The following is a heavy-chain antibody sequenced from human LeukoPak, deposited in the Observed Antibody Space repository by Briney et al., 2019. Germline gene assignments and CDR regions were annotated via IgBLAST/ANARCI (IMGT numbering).Heavy chain of an antibody. V-gene: IGHV3-33*01. CDR3: ARDDALGDNALDI. CDR1: GFTFSSYG. Sequence: PGGSLRLSCAASGFTFSSYGMHWVRQVPGKGLEWVAVILNDGSQEKYADSVKGRFTVSRDNSKNTLFLQMNSLRAEDTAVYYCARDDALGDNALDIWGQGTMVTVSS. CDR2: ILNDGSQE. J-gene: IGHJ3*02. D-gene: IGHD3-16*01.